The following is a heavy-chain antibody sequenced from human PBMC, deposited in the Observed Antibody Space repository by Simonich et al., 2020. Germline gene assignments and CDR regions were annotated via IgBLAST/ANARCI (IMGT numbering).Heavy chain of an antibody. D-gene: IGHD3-10*01. V-gene: IGHV3-7*01. CDR3: ARDREVYGSGSYYNY. CDR1: GFTFSSYW. CDR2: KKQNGSWK. J-gene: IGHJ4*02. Sequence: EVQLVESGGGLVQPGGSLRLSCAASGFTFSSYWMSWVRQAPGKGLEWVAKKKQNGSWKYYEDSVKGRFTISRDNAKNSMYLQMNSLRAEDTAVYYCARDREVYGSGSYYNYWGQGTLVTVSS.